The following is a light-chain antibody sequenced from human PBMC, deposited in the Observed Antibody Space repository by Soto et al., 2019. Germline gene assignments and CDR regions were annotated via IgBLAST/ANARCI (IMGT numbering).Light chain of an antibody. CDR2: TVS. J-gene: IGLJ1*01. CDR1: SSDVGANIF. Sequence: QSALTQPASVPGSPGQSITISCTGTSSDVGANIFVSWYQQHPGKVPKLMIYTVSSRPSGVSQRFSGSKSGNTASLTISGLQAEDEADYYCSSFTTDSTYVFGTGTKVTVL. CDR3: SSFTTDSTYV. V-gene: IGLV2-14*01.